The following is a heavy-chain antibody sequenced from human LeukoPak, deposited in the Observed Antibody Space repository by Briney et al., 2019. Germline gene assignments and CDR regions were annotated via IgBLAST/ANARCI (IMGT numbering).Heavy chain of an antibody. Sequence: GGSLRLSCAASGFTFSSYGMHWVRQAPGKGLEWVAVIQNDASTENFADSVKGRFTISRDNSKNTVFLQMNSLRVEDTAVYYCARELSQIVWGGLDYGGQGTLVSVSS. V-gene: IGHV3-33*05. CDR3: ARELSQIVWGGLDY. CDR2: IQNDASTE. D-gene: IGHD2-21*01. CDR1: GFTFSSYG. J-gene: IGHJ4*02.